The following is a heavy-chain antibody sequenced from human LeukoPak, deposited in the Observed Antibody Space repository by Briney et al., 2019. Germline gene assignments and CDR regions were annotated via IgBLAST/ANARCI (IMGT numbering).Heavy chain of an antibody. CDR2: INDSEST. D-gene: IGHD6-13*01. Sequence: SETLSLTCAVYGGSFSGYYWSWIRQPPGKGLEWIGEINDSESTNYNPSLKSRVTISVDTSKNQFSLKLSSVTAADTAIYYCARETAAAGSFIAINDYWGRGTLVTVSS. V-gene: IGHV4-34*01. CDR3: ARETAAAGSFIAINDY. CDR1: GGSFSGYY. J-gene: IGHJ4*02.